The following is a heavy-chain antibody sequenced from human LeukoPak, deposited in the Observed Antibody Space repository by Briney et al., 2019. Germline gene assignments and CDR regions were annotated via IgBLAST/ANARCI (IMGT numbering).Heavy chain of an antibody. CDR3: ATLNYYYYGMDV. J-gene: IGHJ6*02. V-gene: IGHV1-8*01. Sequence: ASVKVSCKASGYTFTSYDINWVRQASGQGLEWMGWMNPNSGNTGYAQKFQGRVTMTRNTSISTAYMELSSLRSEDTAVYYCATLNYYYYGMDVWGQGTTVTVSS. CDR1: GYTFTSYD. CDR2: MNPNSGNT.